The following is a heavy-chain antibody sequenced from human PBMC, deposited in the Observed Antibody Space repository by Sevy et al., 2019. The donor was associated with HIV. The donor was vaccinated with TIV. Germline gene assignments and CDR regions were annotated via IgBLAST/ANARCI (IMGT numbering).Heavy chain of an antibody. Sequence: GGSLRLSCAASGFTFSNYWMAWVRQAPGKGLEWVANIKQGGDTKHYVDSVKGRFTISGDNAKHLVFLQMNTLTAEDMAVYYCARDEYVSLDYWGQGILVTVSS. CDR2: IKQGGDTK. CDR1: GFTFSNYW. V-gene: IGHV3-7*01. D-gene: IGHD3-10*02. CDR3: ARDEYVSLDY. J-gene: IGHJ4*02.